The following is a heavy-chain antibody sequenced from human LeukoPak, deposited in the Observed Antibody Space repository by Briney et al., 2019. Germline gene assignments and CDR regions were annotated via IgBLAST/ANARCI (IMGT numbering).Heavy chain of an antibody. V-gene: IGHV1-18*01. J-gene: IGHJ4*02. CDR3: ARGGPYSSEDY. Sequence: ASVKVSCKASGYTFASFGITWVRQAPGQGLEWMGWINTHNGDTNYAQKLQGRVTMTTDTSTSTAYMELRSLRSDDTAVYYCARGGPYSSEDYWGQGTLVTVSS. CDR2: INTHNGDT. CDR1: GYTFASFG. D-gene: IGHD6-25*01.